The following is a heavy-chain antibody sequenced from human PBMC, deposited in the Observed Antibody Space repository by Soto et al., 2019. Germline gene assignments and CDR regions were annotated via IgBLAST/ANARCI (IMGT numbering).Heavy chain of an antibody. J-gene: IGHJ4*02. CDR1: GFTFSSYS. CDR3: ARDKGEGYYDILTGPPTFDY. Sequence: GGSLRLSCAASGFTFSSYSMNWVRQAPGKGLEWVSSISSSSSYIYYADSVKGRFTISRDNAKNSLYLQMNSLRAEDTAVYYCARDKGEGYYDILTGPPTFDYWGQGTLVTVSS. D-gene: IGHD3-9*01. CDR2: ISSSSSYI. V-gene: IGHV3-21*01.